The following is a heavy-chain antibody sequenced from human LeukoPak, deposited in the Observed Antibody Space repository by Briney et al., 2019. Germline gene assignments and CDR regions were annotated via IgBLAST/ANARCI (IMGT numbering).Heavy chain of an antibody. CDR1: GASISTGDYY. D-gene: IGHD3-22*01. Sequence: SETLSLTCTVSGASISTGDYYWSWIRQPPGKGLEWIGYIYYSGTAYYNPSLRSRLTISVDTSKNQFSLKLSSVTAADTAVYFCVTYYDSSGPTFDSWGQGSLVTVSS. V-gene: IGHV4-30-4*01. CDR2: IYYSGTA. CDR3: VTYYDSSGPTFDS. J-gene: IGHJ4*02.